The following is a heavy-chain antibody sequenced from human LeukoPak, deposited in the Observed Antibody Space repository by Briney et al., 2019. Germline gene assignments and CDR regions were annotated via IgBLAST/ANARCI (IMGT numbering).Heavy chain of an antibody. Sequence: NTSETLSLTCTVSGGSISSYYWSWIRQSPGKGLEWIGYIFYSGSTYYNPSLTSRVSISLDTSKNQFSLRLTSVTAADTAVYYCARHGSRVVAGFLDYWGQGTLVTVSS. CDR1: GGSISSYY. V-gene: IGHV4-59*08. J-gene: IGHJ4*02. CDR3: ARHGSRVVAGFLDY. CDR2: IFYSGST. D-gene: IGHD6-19*01.